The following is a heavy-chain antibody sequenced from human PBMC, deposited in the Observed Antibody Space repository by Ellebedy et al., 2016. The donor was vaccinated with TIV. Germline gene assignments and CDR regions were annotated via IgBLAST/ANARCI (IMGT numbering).Heavy chain of an antibody. CDR3: AREGDRGYFQH. CDR1: GFTFSSYW. Sequence: GESLKISCAASGFTFSSYWMSWVRQAPGKGLEWVSAIGASGGDTYYADSVEGRFTTSRDNSKNTLFLQMNSLRAEDTAVYYCAREGDRGYFQHWGQGVLVTVSS. CDR2: IGASGGDT. J-gene: IGHJ1*01. V-gene: IGHV3-23*01. D-gene: IGHD1-26*01.